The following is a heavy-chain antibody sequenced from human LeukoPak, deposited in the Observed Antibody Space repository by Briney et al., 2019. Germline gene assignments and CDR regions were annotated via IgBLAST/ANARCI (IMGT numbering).Heavy chain of an antibody. CDR2: IYSGGST. V-gene: IGHV3-53*01. J-gene: IGHJ6*03. CDR1: GFTVSSNY. Sequence: TGGSLRLSCAASGFTVSSNYMSWVRQAPGKGLEWVSVIYSGGSTYYADSVKGRFTISRDNAKNSLYLQMNSLRAEDTAVYYCASRGNYYYYMDVWGKGTTVTVSS. D-gene: IGHD6-13*01. CDR3: ASRGNYYYYMDV.